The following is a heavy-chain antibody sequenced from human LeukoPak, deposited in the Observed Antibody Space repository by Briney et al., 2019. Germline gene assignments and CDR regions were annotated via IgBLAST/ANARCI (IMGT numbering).Heavy chain of an antibody. J-gene: IGHJ4*02. V-gene: IGHV4-31*03. D-gene: IGHD2-2*01. CDR2: ISYSGST. Sequence: SQTLSLTCTVSGGSITSGGYYWSWIRQHPGRGLEWIGYISYSGSTYYNPSLKSRVTISVDTSRNQFSLKLSSVTAADTAVYYCARDLGYCTSTSCRYFDFWGQGSLVTVSS. CDR3: ARDLGYCTSTSCRYFDF. CDR1: GGSITSGGYY.